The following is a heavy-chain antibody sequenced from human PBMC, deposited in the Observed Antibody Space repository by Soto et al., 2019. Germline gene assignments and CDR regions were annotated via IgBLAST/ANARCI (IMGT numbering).Heavy chain of an antibody. Sequence: APVNVSWQASGYTITIDTIHWVRQEHGQRLEWMGWINAGNGNTKYSQKFQGRVTITADKTTNTAYMELTSLRSEDTAVYYCASGDIVVVPTAIPYYSYGMDVWGQGTTVTVSS. CDR3: ASGDIVVVPTAIPYYSYGMDV. CDR2: INAGNGNT. J-gene: IGHJ6*02. V-gene: IGHV1-3*01. CDR1: GYTITIDT. D-gene: IGHD2-2*02.